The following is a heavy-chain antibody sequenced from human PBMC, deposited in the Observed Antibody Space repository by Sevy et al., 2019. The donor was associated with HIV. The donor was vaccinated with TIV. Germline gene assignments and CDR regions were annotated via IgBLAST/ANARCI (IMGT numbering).Heavy chain of an antibody. CDR3: AKGVYDFWSGRYDIFDI. D-gene: IGHD3-3*01. CDR2: ISGSGGST. CDR1: GFTFGTHA. V-gene: IGHV3-23*01. J-gene: IGHJ3*02. Sequence: GGSLRLSCATSGFTFGTHAMSWVRQAPGKGLEWVSGISGSGGSTYYADSVKGRFTISRDKSKKTLYLQVNSLRAEDTAVYYCAKGVYDFWSGRYDIFDIWGQGTMVTVSS.